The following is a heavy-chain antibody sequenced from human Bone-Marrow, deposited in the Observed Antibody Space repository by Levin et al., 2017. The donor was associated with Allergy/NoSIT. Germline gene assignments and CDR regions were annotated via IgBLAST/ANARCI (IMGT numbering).Heavy chain of an antibody. CDR2: SRSKANGGTT. D-gene: IGHD6-19*01. CDR1: GFTFGDYS. Sequence: PGESLKISCTTSGFTFGDYSMYWFRQAPGKGLEWVGFSRSKANGGTTEYAASVKGRFTMSRDESNSIAYLQMNSLKREDTAVYYCAREQWLVRYFDYWGQGTLVTVSS. CDR3: AREQWLVRYFDY. V-gene: IGHV3-49*03. J-gene: IGHJ4*02.